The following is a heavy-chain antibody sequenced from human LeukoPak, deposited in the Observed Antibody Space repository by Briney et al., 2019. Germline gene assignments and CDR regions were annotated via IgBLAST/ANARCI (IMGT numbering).Heavy chain of an antibody. D-gene: IGHD6-6*01. CDR1: GFIVSTNY. CDR3: ARGGAARPDY. CDR2: IYSGGST. Sequence: GGSLRLSCAASGFIVSTNYISWVRQAPGKGLEWVSIIYSGGSTYYADSVKGRFTISRDNVKSLLYLQINNLRVEDTSVYYCARGGAARPDYWGQGTLVTVSS. V-gene: IGHV3-53*01. J-gene: IGHJ4*02.